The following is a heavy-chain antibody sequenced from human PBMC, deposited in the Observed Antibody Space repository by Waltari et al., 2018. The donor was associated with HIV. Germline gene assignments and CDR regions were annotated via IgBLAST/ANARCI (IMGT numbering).Heavy chain of an antibody. CDR3: ARDRPIAAAGSFDY. CDR1: GGSISSSSYY. Sequence: QLQLQESGPGLVKPSESLSLTCTVSGGSISSSSYYWGGLRQPPGKGLEWIGSIYYSGSTYYNPSLKSRVTISVDTSKTQFSLKLSSVTAADTAVYYCARDRPIAAAGSFDYWGQGTLVTVSS. V-gene: IGHV4-39*07. CDR2: IYYSGST. D-gene: IGHD6-13*01. J-gene: IGHJ4*02.